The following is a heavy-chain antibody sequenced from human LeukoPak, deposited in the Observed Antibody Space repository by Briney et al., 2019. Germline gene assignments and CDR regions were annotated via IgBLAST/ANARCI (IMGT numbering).Heavy chain of an antibody. CDR2: INPNSGGT. D-gene: IGHD3-22*01. CDR1: GYTFTGYY. Sequence: ASVKVSCKASGYTFTGYYMHWVRQAPGQGLEWMGWINPNSGGTNYAQKFQGRVTMTRDTSISTAYMELSRLRSDDTAVYYCARGTKTYYYDTSGENWFDPWGQGTLVTVSS. V-gene: IGHV1-2*02. CDR3: ARGTKTYYYDTSGENWFDP. J-gene: IGHJ5*02.